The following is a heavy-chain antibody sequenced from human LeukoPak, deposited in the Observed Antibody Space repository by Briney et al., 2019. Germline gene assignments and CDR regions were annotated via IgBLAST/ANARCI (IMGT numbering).Heavy chain of an antibody. V-gene: IGHV1-69*13. CDR2: IIPIFGTA. J-gene: IGHJ5*02. D-gene: IGHD2-2*02. CDR3: ARHYCSSTSCYNPHWFDP. Sequence: ASVKVSCKASGGTFSSYAISWVRQAPGQGLEWMGGIIPIFGTANHAQKFQGRVTITADESTSTAYMELSSLRSEDTAVYYCARHYCSSTSCYNPHWFDPWGQGTLVTVSS. CDR1: GGTFSSYA.